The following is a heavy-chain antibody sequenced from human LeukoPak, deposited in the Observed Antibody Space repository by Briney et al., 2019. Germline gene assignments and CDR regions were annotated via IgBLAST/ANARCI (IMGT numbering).Heavy chain of an antibody. CDR3: ARSVAGSFY. CDR1: GYSISSGYY. V-gene: IGHV4-38-2*01. Sequence: SETLSLTCAVSGYSISSGYYWGWIRQPPGKGLEWIGSIYHSGSTYYNPSLESRVTISVDTSKSQFSLKLSSVTAADTAVYYCARSVAGSFYWGQGTLVTVSS. D-gene: IGHD6-19*01. J-gene: IGHJ4*02. CDR2: IYHSGST.